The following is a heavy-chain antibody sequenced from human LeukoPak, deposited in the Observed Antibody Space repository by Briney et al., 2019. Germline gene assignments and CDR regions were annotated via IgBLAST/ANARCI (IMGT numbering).Heavy chain of an antibody. CDR3: ARGRYSGGKLRRGADYWYFDL. CDR2: ISGSGGST. D-gene: IGHD5-12*01. Sequence: PGGSLRLSCAASGFTFSSYAMSWVRQAPGKGLEWVSAISGSGGSTYYADSVKGRFTISRDNSKNTLYLQMNSLRAEDTAVYYCARGRYSGGKLRRGADYWYFDLWGRGTLVTVSS. V-gene: IGHV3-23*01. J-gene: IGHJ2*01. CDR1: GFTFSSYA.